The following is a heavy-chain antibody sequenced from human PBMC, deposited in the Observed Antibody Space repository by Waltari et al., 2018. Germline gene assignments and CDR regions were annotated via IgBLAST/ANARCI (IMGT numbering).Heavy chain of an antibody. CDR1: GGSISSHY. Sequence: QVQLQESGPGLVKPSETLSLTCTVSGGSISSHYWSWIRQPPGKGLEWIGSIYYSGSTYYNPSLKSRVTISVDTSKNQFSLKLSSVTAADTAVYYCANIHGGTTGTFDIWGQGTMVTVSS. J-gene: IGHJ3*02. CDR2: IYYSGST. D-gene: IGHD1-1*01. V-gene: IGHV4-59*11. CDR3: ANIHGGTTGTFDI.